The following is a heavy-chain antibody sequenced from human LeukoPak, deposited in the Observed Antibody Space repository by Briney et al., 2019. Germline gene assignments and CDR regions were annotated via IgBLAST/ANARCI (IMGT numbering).Heavy chain of an antibody. CDR2: INHRGWS. CDR1: GQPFSPYL. V-gene: IGHV4-34*01. D-gene: IGHD2-15*01. J-gene: IGHJ4*02. Sequence: PSEPLSLPCAVYGQPFSPYLWNWIPHAPGKPLEYIGEINHRGWSLYNASLKTRVTMAVDTSKNQFSLKLTSVTAADTAVYFCARGSSFDGYCSAGACDAGYYDSWGQGTPVTVSS. CDR3: ARGSSFDGYCSAGACDAGYYDS.